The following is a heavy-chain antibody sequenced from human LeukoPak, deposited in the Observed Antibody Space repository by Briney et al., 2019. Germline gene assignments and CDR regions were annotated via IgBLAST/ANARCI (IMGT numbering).Heavy chain of an antibody. CDR3: ARVGGYSYGYSVDY. J-gene: IGHJ4*02. V-gene: IGHV4-38-2*01. Sequence: PSETLSLTXAVSGSSIRSGYYWGWIRLPPGKGLEWIGSVYHSGSAYYNPSLKSRVTISVDTSKNQFSLRLSSVTAADTAVYYCARVGGYSYGYSVDYWGQGTLATVSS. D-gene: IGHD5-18*01. CDR1: GSSIRSGYY. CDR2: VYHSGSA.